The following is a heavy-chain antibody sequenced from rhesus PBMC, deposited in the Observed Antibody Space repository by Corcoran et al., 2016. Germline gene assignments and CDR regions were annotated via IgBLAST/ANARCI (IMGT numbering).Heavy chain of an antibody. D-gene: IGHD6-31*01. V-gene: IGHV4S11*01. CDR3: ARQGYGSGSYGLDS. CDR1: GGSIRGHY. Sequence: QAQLQESGPGLVKPSETLSLTCTVSGGSIRGHYGNWTRPPPGEGLEWIGNIYGGDSTSNYNPSLKSRVTLSVDTSKNQVSLKLSFVTAADTAVYYCARQGYGSGSYGLDSWGQGVVVTVSS. CDR2: IYGGDSTS. J-gene: IGHJ6*01.